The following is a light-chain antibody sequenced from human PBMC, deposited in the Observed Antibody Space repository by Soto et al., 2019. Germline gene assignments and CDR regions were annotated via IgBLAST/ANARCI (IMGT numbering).Light chain of an antibody. CDR1: SSDVGGYNS. CDR2: DVG. CDR3: SSYTISSTYV. Sequence: QSVLTHPASVSGSPGPSIAISCTGTSSDVGGYNSVSWYQQHPGKAPKLMIYDVGDRPSGVSDRFSGSKSGNTASLTISGLQAEDEADYFCSSYTISSTYVFGSGTKVTVL. J-gene: IGLJ1*01. V-gene: IGLV2-14*01.